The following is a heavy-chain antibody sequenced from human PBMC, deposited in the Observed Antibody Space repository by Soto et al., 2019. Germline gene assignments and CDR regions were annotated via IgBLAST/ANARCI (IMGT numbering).Heavy chain of an antibody. CDR3: ARADASGYDEPVGGWTWFDT. J-gene: IGHJ5*02. D-gene: IGHD5-12*01. CDR2: IYHSGST. Sequence: SETLSLTCAVSGGSISSGGYSWSWIRQPPGKGLEWIGYIYHSGSTYYNPSLKSRVTISVDRSKNQFSLKLSSVTAADTAVYYCARADASGYDEPVGGWTWFDTWGQGTLVTVSS. CDR1: GGSISSGGYS. V-gene: IGHV4-30-2*01.